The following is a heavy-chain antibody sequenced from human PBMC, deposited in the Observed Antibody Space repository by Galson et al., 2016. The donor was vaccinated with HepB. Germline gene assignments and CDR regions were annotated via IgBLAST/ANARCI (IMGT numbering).Heavy chain of an antibody. D-gene: IGHD2-2*01. CDR2: ISHDGNNQ. V-gene: IGHV3-30-3*01. CDR3: ARGFAVPGRIDY. J-gene: IGHJ4*02. CDR1: GFNFSNYA. Sequence: SLRLSCAAAGFNFSNYAMHWVRQAPGKGLECVAVISHDGNNQYYADSVKGRFTIAGDNSKNTVYLQMNSLRAEDTTVYYCARGFAVPGRIDYWGQGTLVTVSS.